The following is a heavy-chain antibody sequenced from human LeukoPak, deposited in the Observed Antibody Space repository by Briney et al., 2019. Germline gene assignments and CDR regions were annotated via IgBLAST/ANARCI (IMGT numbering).Heavy chain of an antibody. CDR2: INACNGNT. V-gene: IGHV1-3*01. CDR3: ARWYSSGWYYFDY. Sequence: ASVKVSCRASGYTFTSYAMHWVRQAPGQRLEWMGWINACNGNTKYSQKFQGRVTITRDTSASTAYMELSSLRSDATALYYCARWYSSGWYYFDYWGQRTLVTVSS. D-gene: IGHD6-19*01. CDR1: GYTFTSYA. J-gene: IGHJ4*02.